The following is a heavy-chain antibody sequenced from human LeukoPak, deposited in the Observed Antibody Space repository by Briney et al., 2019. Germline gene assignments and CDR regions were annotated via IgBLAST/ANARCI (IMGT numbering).Heavy chain of an antibody. D-gene: IGHD1-26*01. CDR2: MNPNSGNT. Sequence: ASVKVSCKASGGTFSSYAISWVRRAPGQGLEWMGWMNPNSGNTGYAQKFQGRVTMTRNTSISTAYMELSSLRSEDTAVYYCARTGSAGPSGGFDPWGQGTLVTVSS. CDR1: GGTFSSYA. V-gene: IGHV1-8*02. CDR3: ARTGSAGPSGGFDP. J-gene: IGHJ5*02.